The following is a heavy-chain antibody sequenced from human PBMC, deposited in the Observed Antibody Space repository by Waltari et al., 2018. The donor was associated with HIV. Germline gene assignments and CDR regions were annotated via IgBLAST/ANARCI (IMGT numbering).Heavy chain of an antibody. Sequence: QVQLQESGPGLVKPSETLSLTCTVSGGSISSYYWSWIRQPPGKGLEWIGHIYYSGSTTYNPPLKSRVTISLDPSKKQFSLKLSSVTAADTAVYYCARVRITMIVARPNDAFDIWGQGTMVTVSS. J-gene: IGHJ3*02. CDR1: GGSISSYY. CDR3: ARVRITMIVARPNDAFDI. CDR2: IYYSGST. D-gene: IGHD3-22*01. V-gene: IGHV4-59*01.